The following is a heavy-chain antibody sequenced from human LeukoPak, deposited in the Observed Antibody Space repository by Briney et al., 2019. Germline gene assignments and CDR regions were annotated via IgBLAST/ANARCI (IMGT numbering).Heavy chain of an antibody. V-gene: IGHV4-38-2*02. J-gene: IGHJ4*02. D-gene: IGHD4-17*01. Sequence: SETLSLTCTVSGYSISSGYYWGWIRQPPGKGLEWIGSIYHSGSTYYNPSLKSRVTISVDTSKNQFSPKLSSVTAADTAVYYCARRGLTVTPDDYWGQGTLVTVSS. CDR2: IYHSGST. CDR1: GYSISSGYY. CDR3: ARRGLTVTPDDY.